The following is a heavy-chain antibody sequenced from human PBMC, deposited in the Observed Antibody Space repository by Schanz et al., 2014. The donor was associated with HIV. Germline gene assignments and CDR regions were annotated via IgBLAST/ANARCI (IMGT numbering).Heavy chain of an antibody. CDR2: INTNGGGT. V-gene: IGHV1-46*01. CDR1: GYTLTAYY. Sequence: QVQLVQSGAEVKKPGASVKVSCKASGYTLTAYYIHWVRQAPGQGLQWMGVINTNGGGTSDTLQGRVIITRDTSTRTVYMYLSNLRFEDSAVYYCAREKMDTVGLDVWGQGTTVTVSS. J-gene: IGHJ6*02. CDR3: AREKMDTVGLDV. D-gene: IGHD4-17*01.